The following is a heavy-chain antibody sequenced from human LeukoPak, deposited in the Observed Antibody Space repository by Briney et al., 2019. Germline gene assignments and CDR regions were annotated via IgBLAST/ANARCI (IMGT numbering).Heavy chain of an antibody. D-gene: IGHD3-3*01. CDR3: ARGAYYDFWSGYSDNAFDI. Sequence: SETLSLTCTVSGGSISSSSYYWGWIRQPPGKGLEWIGSIYYSGSTYYNPSLKSRVTISVDTSKNQFSLKLSSVTAADTAVYYCARGAYYDFWSGYSDNAFDIWGQGTLVTVSS. CDR1: GGSISSSSYY. CDR2: IYYSGST. J-gene: IGHJ3*02. V-gene: IGHV4-39*07.